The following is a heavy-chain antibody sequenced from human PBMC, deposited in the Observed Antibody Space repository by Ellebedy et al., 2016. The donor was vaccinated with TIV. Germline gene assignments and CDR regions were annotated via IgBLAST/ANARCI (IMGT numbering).Heavy chain of an antibody. D-gene: IGHD3-9*01. J-gene: IGHJ5*02. Sequence: PSETLSLTCTVSGGSISSYFWSWIRQPPGKGLEWIGYIYHTGSTNYNPSLKSRVTISADMSKNQFSLKLSSVTAADAAVYYCARPNYDILTGANDWFDPWGQGTLVTVSS. V-gene: IGHV4-59*01. CDR2: IYHTGST. CDR3: ARPNYDILTGANDWFDP. CDR1: GGSISSYF.